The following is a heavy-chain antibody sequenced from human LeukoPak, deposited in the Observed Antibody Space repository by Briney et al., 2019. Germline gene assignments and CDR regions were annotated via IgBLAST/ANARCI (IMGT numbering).Heavy chain of an antibody. CDR2: IYSGGST. J-gene: IGHJ4*02. CDR1: GFTVSSNY. D-gene: IGHD5-12*01. CDR3: AKGSSGYDYYFDY. Sequence: GGSLRLSCAASGFTVSSNYMSWVRQAPGKGLEWVSVIYSGGSTYYADSVKGRFTISRDNSKNTLYLQMNSLRAEDTAVYYCAKGSSGYDYYFDYWGQGTLVNVSS. V-gene: IGHV3-66*01.